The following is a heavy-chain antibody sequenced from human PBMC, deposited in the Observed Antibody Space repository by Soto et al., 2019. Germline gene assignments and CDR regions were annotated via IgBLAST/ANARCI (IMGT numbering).Heavy chain of an antibody. J-gene: IGHJ4*02. CDR3: ARDQVVSSSVSLDY. Sequence: QVQLVQSGAEVKKPGSSVKVSCKASGGTFSSYTISWVRQAPGQGLEWMGRIIPILGIANYAQKFQGRVTITADKSTSTAYMELSSLRSEDTAVYYCARDQVVSSSVSLDYWGQGTLVIVSS. CDR1: GGTFSSYT. D-gene: IGHD6-6*01. CDR2: IIPILGIA. V-gene: IGHV1-69*08.